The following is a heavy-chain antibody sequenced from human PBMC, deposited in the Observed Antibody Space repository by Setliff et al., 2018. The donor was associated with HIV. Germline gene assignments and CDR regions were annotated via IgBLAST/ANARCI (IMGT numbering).Heavy chain of an antibody. Sequence: PGESLKISCKAGGYRFTSYWIGWVRQMPGKGLEWMAIIYPGDSDTKYSLSFQGQVIISADKSINTAYLQWSSLQASDTAMYYCARYGSNSAFDFWGQGTLVTVSS. CDR2: IYPGDSDT. CDR3: ARYGSNSAFDF. D-gene: IGHD4-17*01. CDR1: GYRFTSYW. J-gene: IGHJ4*02. V-gene: IGHV5-51*01.